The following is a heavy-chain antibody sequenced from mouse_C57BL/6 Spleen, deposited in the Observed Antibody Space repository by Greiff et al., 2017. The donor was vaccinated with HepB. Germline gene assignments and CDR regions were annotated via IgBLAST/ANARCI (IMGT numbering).Heavy chain of an antibody. Sequence: EVHLVESGGGLVKPGGSLKLSCAASGFTFSSYAMSWVRQTPEKRLEWVATISDGGSYTYYPDNVKGRFTISRDNAKNNLYLQMSHLKSEDTAMYYCARGSLTGPHYFDYWGQGTTLTVSS. D-gene: IGHD4-1*01. J-gene: IGHJ2*01. V-gene: IGHV5-4*01. CDR2: ISDGGSYT. CDR3: ARGSLTGPHYFDY. CDR1: GFTFSSYA.